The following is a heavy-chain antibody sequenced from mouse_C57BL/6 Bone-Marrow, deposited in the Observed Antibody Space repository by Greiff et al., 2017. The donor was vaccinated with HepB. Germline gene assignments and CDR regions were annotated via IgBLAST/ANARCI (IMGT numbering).Heavy chain of an antibody. CDR3: AREGLRPWFAY. CDR1: GFTFSDYY. D-gene: IGHD2-4*01. Sequence: EVHLVESGGGLVQPGGSLKLSCAASGFTFSDYYMYWVRQTPEKRLEWVAYISNGGGSTYYPDTVKGRFTISRDNAKNTQYLQMSRLKSEDTAMYYCAREGLRPWFAYWGQGTLVTVSA. J-gene: IGHJ3*01. CDR2: ISNGGGST. V-gene: IGHV5-12*01.